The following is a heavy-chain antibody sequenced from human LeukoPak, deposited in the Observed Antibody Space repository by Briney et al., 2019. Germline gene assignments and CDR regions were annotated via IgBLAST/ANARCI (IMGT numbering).Heavy chain of an antibody. CDR3: ARFVCSSTSCPFDY. CDR2: IIPIFGTA. Sequence: ASVKVSCKASGGTFSSYAISWVRQAPGQGLEWKGGIIPIFGTANYAQKFQGRVTITTDESTSTAYMELSSLRSEDTAVYYCARFVCSSTSCPFDYWGQGTLVTVSS. V-gene: IGHV1-69*05. CDR1: GGTFSSYA. J-gene: IGHJ4*02. D-gene: IGHD2-2*01.